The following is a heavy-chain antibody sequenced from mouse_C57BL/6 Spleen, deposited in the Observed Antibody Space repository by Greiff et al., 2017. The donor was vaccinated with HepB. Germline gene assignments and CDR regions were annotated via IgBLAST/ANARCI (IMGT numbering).Heavy chain of an antibody. CDR3: ARGVLSSMDY. V-gene: IGHV1-82*01. CDR2: IYPGDGDT. J-gene: IGHJ4*01. D-gene: IGHD1-1*02. CDR1: GYAFSSSW. Sequence: QVQLQQSGPELVKPGASVKISCKASGYAFSSSWMNWVKQRPGKGLEWIGRIYPGDGDTNYNGKFKGKATLTADKSSSTAYMQLSCLTSEDSAVYFCARGVLSSMDYWGQGTSVTVSS.